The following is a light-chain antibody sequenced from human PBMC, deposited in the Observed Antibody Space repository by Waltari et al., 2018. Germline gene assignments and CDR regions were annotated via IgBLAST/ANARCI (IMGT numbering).Light chain of an antibody. J-gene: IGLJ3*02. CDR2: EVS. Sequence: QSALTQPASVSGSPGQSITISCTGTNSDIGSYTLVSWYQQQPGRAPKLIIFEVSKRPSGVSTRCSGSRSHNTASLTISGLQAEDEADYYCCSYTGAGTLFGGGTKLTVL. CDR1: NSDIGSYTL. CDR3: CSYTGAGTL. V-gene: IGLV2-23*02.